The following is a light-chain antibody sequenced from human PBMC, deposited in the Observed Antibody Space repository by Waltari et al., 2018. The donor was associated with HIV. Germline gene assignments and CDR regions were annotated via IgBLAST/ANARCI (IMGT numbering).Light chain of an antibody. V-gene: IGKV3-15*01. J-gene: IGKJ2*01. CDR3: QQYNNWPRT. Sequence: EIVMTQSPVTLSVSPGERATLSCRASQSISGNLAWYQQKPCQAPRLLIYGASTRATGIPARFSGSGSGTEFTLTISSLQSEDFAVYYCQQYNNWPRTFGQGNKLEIK. CDR2: GAS. CDR1: QSISGN.